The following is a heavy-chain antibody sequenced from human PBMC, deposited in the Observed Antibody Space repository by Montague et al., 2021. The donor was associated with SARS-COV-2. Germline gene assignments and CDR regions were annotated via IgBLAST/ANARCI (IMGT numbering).Heavy chain of an antibody. CDR3: ERGRYSFSLTRGSTWFDP. J-gene: IGHJ5*02. V-gene: IGHV4-59*12. CDR2: TYYSGST. Sequence: SETLSLTCTVSGGSISSYYWSWIRQPPGKGLEWIGYTYYSGSTNYNPSLKSRVTISVDTSKNQFSLKLSPVTAADTAVYYCERGRYSFSLTRGSTWFDPWGQGTLVTVSS. CDR1: GGSISSYY. D-gene: IGHD3-16*01.